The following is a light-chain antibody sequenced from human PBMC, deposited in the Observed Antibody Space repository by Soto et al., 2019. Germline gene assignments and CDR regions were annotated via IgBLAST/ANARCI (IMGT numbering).Light chain of an antibody. CDR2: EVS. J-gene: IGLJ1*01. CDR1: SSDVGSYNR. V-gene: IGLV2-18*02. CDR3: NSYTSSNTYV. Sequence: QSALTQTPSVSGSPGQSVTISCTGTSSDVGSYNRVSWYQQPPGTAPKLMIYEVSNRPSGVPDRFSGSKSGNTASLTISGLQPEDEADYYCNSYTSSNTYVFGTGTKSPS.